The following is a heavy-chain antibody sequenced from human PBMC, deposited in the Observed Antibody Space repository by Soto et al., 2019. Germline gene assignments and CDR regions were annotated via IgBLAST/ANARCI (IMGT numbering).Heavy chain of an antibody. D-gene: IGHD5-12*01. CDR3: ASVAGYSGYDPEFSYYYSGMDV. CDR1: GGSISSSSYY. Sequence: SETLSLTSTVSGGSISSSSYYWGWIRQPPGKGLEWTGSIYYSGSTYYNPSLKSRVTISVDTSKNQFSLTLSSVTAADTAVYYCASVAGYSGYDPEFSYYYSGMDVWGQGTTVTVSS. CDR2: IYYSGST. J-gene: IGHJ6*02. V-gene: IGHV4-39*01.